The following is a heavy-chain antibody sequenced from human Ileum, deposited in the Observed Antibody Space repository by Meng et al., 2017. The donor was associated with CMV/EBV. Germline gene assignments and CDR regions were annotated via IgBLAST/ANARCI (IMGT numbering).Heavy chain of an antibody. CDR3: AKLHPGTTGGVY. CDR2: ISGSGGST. J-gene: IGHJ4*02. V-gene: IGHV3-23*01. CDR1: GFTFSSYA. D-gene: IGHD1-7*01. Sequence: CAASGFTFSSYAMSWVRQAPGKGLEWVSAISGSGGSTYYADSVKGRFTISRDNSKDTLYLQMNSLRAEDTAVYYCAKLHPGTTGGVYWGQGTLVTVSS.